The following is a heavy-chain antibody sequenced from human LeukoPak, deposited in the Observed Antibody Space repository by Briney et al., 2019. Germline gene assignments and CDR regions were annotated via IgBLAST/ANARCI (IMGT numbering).Heavy chain of an antibody. CDR2: ISGSGGST. D-gene: IGHD5-24*01. J-gene: IGHJ4*02. V-gene: IGHV3-23*01. CDR1: GFAFSSYA. CDR3: AKPSGDGYNSGFDY. Sequence: GGSLRLSCAASGFAFSSYAMSWVRQAPGKGLEWVSAISGSGGSTYYADSVKGRFTISRDNSMNTLYLQMNSLRAEDTAVYYCAKPSGDGYNSGFDYWGQGTLVTVSS.